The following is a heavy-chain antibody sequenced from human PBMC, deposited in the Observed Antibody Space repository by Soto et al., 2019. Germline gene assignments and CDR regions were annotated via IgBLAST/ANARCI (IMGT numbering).Heavy chain of an antibody. Sequence: PGGSLRLSCVASGFTFSSFYMGWVRQAPGKGLVWVSRINSDGSSTSYADSVKGRFTISRDNAKNTLYLQMNSLRAEDTAVYYCASQRIAEPWGQGTLVTVSS. CDR3: ASQRIAEP. CDR2: INSDGSST. V-gene: IGHV3-74*01. CDR1: GFTFSSFY. J-gene: IGHJ5*02. D-gene: IGHD6-6*01.